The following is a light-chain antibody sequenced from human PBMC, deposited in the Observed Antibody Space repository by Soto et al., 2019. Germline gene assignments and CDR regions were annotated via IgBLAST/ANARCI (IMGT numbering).Light chain of an antibody. CDR2: EVT. CDR1: RRDVGGYNY. J-gene: IGLJ1*01. Sequence: QSALTQPPSASGSPGQSVRISCTGTRRDVGGYNYVAWYQQHPGKAPKLMIYEVTKRPSGVPDRFSGSKSGNTAFLTVSGQPAEDDAYYCCSSSVGSDVFVFGTGTKLTVL. CDR3: SSSVGSDVFV. V-gene: IGLV2-8*01.